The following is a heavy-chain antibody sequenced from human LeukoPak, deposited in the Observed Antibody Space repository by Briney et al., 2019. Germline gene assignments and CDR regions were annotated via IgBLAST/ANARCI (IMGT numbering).Heavy chain of an antibody. D-gene: IGHD3-3*01. CDR2: ISGSGGGT. V-gene: IGHV3-23*01. J-gene: IGHJ4*02. CDR1: WFTLKCFS. CDR3: AKVYRFSEWGGGHDY. Sequence: GSLRLPFSGPWFTLKCFSLDRVRQAPGKGPGLGSFISGSGGGTYYGDSVRGRFTISRDNSENILYLQMNSLRADDTAVYYCAKVYRFSEWGGGHDYWGQGTLVAVSS.